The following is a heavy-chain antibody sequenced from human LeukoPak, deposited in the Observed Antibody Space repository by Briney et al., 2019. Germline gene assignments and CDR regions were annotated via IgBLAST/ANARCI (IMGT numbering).Heavy chain of an antibody. CDR1: GFTFSGYG. CDR2: ISYDGTYK. Sequence: PGGSLRLSCTASGFTFSGYGMHWVRQAPGKGLEWVAYISYDGTYKYYGDSMKGRFTISRDNSKNTLDLQMNSLRAEDTAVYYCAKDHSYGFYYFDYWGQGTLVTVSS. V-gene: IGHV3-30*18. J-gene: IGHJ4*02. D-gene: IGHD5-18*01. CDR3: AKDHSYGFYYFDY.